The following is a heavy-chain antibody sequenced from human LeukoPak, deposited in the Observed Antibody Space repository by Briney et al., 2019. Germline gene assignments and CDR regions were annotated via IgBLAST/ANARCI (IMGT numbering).Heavy chain of an antibody. CDR3: TKDLTDYHYYYTDV. V-gene: IGHV3-23*01. D-gene: IGHD2-21*02. CDR1: GFTFSNYA. CDR2: ITGSGGHT. Sequence: PGGSLRLSCEASGFTFSNYAMAWVRQSPGKGLEWVSGITGSGGHTYYADSVKGRFTSSRDNSKNTLYLQMNSPRAEDTAVYYCTKDLTDYHYYYTDVWGKGTTVIVSS. J-gene: IGHJ6*03.